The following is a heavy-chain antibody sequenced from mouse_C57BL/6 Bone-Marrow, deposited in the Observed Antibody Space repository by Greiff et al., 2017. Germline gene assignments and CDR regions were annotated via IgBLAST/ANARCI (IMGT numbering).Heavy chain of an antibody. CDR2: IWSDGST. CDR1: GFSLTSSG. V-gene: IGHV2-6-1*01. Sequence: VQLQESGPGLVAPSQSLSITCTVSGFSLTSSGVHWVRQPPGKGLAWLVVIWSDGSTTYNSALKSRLSISKDNSKSQVFLKMNSLQTDDTAMYCCARHDDYYAMDYWGQGASVTVSS. J-gene: IGHJ4*01. CDR3: ARHDDYYAMDY.